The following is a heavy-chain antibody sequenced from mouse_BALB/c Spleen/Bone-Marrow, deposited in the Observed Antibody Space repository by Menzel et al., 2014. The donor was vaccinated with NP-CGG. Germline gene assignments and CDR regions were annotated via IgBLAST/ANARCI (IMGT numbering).Heavy chain of an antibody. J-gene: IGHJ2*01. CDR2: INPSTGYT. D-gene: IGHD1-1*01. CDR1: GYTFTNYW. V-gene: IGHV1-7*01. Sequence: QVQLQQSGAELAKTGASVKLSCKASGYTFTNYWMHWVKQRPGQGLEWIGYINPSTGYTEYNQKFKDKATLTADKSSSTAYMQLSSLTSEDSADYYCARFYYYGRDYCGQGTTLTVSS. CDR3: ARFYYYGRDY.